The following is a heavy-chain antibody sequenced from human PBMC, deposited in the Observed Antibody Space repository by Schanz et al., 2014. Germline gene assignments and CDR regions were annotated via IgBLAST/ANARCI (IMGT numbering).Heavy chain of an antibody. Sequence: EVQLLESGGGLVQPGGSLRLSCTVSGFTVNNYAMSWVRQAPGKGLEWVANIKQDGSEKYYVDSVKGRFTISRDNAKNSLYLQMNSLTAEDTAVYYCARRNFYDKSAAFDYWGQGSLVTVSS. CDR3: ARRNFYDKSAAFDY. D-gene: IGHD3-9*01. V-gene: IGHV3-7*01. J-gene: IGHJ4*02. CDR2: IKQDGSEK. CDR1: GFTVNNYA.